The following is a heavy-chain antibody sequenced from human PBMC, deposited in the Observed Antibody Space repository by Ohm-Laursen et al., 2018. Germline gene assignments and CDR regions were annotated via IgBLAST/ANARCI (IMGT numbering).Heavy chain of an antibody. V-gene: IGHV4-34*11. Sequence: TLSLTCGVYGGSFSGYYWSWIRQSPEKGLEWIGYISYSGTSEHNPSLKGRVTMSVDTSKNQFSLSLNSVTAADTAIYYCVRDRRDGFNYVEYWGQGTLVTVSS. CDR3: VRDRRDGFNYVEY. CDR1: GGSFSGYY. CDR2: ISYSGTS. D-gene: IGHD5-24*01. J-gene: IGHJ4*02.